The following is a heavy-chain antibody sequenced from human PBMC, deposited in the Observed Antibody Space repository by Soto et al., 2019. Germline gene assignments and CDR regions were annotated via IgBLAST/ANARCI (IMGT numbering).Heavy chain of an antibody. CDR2: ISYDGSNK. CDR3: AKTGPLDIVVVVADTGGYYFDY. J-gene: IGHJ4*02. V-gene: IGHV3-30*18. Sequence: PGGSLRLSCTASGFSLSSYGMHWVRQAPGKGLEWVAVISYDGSNKYYADSVKGRFTISRDNSKNTLYLQMNSLRAEDTAVYYCAKTGPLDIVVVVADTGGYYFDYWGQGTLVTVSS. D-gene: IGHD2-15*01. CDR1: GFSLSSYG.